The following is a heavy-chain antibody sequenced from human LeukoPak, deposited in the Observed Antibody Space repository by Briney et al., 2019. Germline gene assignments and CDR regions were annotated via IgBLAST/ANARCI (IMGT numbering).Heavy chain of an antibody. Sequence: SETLSLTCAVYGGTFSCDYWSWIRQPPGKGLEWIGEINHSGSTNYNPSLKSRVTISVDTSKNQFSLKLSSVTAADTAVYYCARVSYYDSSGNRGAFDYWGQGTLVTVSS. V-gene: IGHV4-34*01. CDR1: GGTFSCDY. CDR3: ARVSYYDSSGNRGAFDY. D-gene: IGHD3-22*01. CDR2: INHSGST. J-gene: IGHJ4*02.